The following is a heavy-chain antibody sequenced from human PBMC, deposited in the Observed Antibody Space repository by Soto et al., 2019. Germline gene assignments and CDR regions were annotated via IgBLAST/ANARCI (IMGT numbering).Heavy chain of an antibody. Sequence: GASVKVSCKASGFTFTRSAVQWVRQARGQRLEWIGWIVVGSGNTNYAQKFQERVTITRDMSTSTAYMEPSSLRSEDTAVYYCAAPDLSRCSSTSCRALDAFDIWGQGTMVTVSS. CDR3: AAPDLSRCSSTSCRALDAFDI. CDR2: IVVGSGNT. V-gene: IGHV1-58*01. CDR1: GFTFTRSA. D-gene: IGHD2-2*01. J-gene: IGHJ3*02.